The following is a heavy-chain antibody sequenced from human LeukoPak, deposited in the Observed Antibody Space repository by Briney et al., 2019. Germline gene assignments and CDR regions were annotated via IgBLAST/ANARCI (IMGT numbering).Heavy chain of an antibody. CDR1: GFTFNNYW. Sequence: GGSLRLSCAASGFTFNNYWMNWFRQAPGKGLEWVANIKQAGTEIYYVDSVRGRFIISRDNAENSLYLQMNSLRVEDTAVYYCARTPDGADYWGQGTLVTVSS. J-gene: IGHJ4*02. CDR2: IKQAGTEI. CDR3: ARTPDGADY. V-gene: IGHV3-7*01. D-gene: IGHD3-10*01.